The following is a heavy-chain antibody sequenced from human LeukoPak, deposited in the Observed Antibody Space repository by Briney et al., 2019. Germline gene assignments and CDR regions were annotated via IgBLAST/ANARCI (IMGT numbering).Heavy chain of an antibody. CDR1: GGSISSSSYY. CDR2: IYYSGST. CDR3: ASQYYYDSSGYSR. D-gene: IGHD3-22*01. J-gene: IGHJ4*02. V-gene: IGHV4-39*07. Sequence: PSETLSLTCTVSGGSISSSSYYWGWIRQPPGKGLEWIGSIYYSGSTYYNPSLKSRVTISVDTSKNQFSLKLSSVTAADTAVYYCASQYYYDSSGYSRWGQGTLVTVSS.